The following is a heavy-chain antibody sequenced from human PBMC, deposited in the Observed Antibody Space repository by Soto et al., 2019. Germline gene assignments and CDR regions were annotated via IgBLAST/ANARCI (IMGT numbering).Heavy chain of an antibody. V-gene: IGHV2-5*02. CDR2: IYWDDDK. Sequence: QITLKESGPTLVKPTQTLTLTCTFSGFSLSSTRMAVGWIRQPPGKALEWLALIYWDDDKRYSPFLKSRLTITNDTSKYQVVLTMSNMEPVDTARYYCAHIVVAGLGYYFDYWGQGTLVTVSS. D-gene: IGHD6-19*01. CDR1: GFSLSSTRMA. J-gene: IGHJ4*02. CDR3: AHIVVAGLGYYFDY.